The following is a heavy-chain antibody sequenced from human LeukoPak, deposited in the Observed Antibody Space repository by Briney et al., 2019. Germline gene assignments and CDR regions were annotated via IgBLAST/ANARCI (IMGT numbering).Heavy chain of an antibody. Sequence: SETLSLTCAVYGGSFSGYYWNWIRQPPGRGLEWIGEINHSGSTNYNPSLKSRVTISVDTPKNQFSLKLSSVTAADTAVYYCARDAYCSSTSCYSWTTRNYYYYMDVWGKGTTVTVSS. CDR2: INHSGST. CDR3: ARDAYCSSTSCYSWTTRNYYYYMDV. V-gene: IGHV4-34*01. J-gene: IGHJ6*03. D-gene: IGHD2-2*01. CDR1: GGSFSGYY.